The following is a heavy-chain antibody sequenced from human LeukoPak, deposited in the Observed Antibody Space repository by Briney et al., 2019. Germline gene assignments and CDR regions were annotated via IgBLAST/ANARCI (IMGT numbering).Heavy chain of an antibody. D-gene: IGHD3-22*01. Sequence: SETLSLTCTVSGGSISSYYWSWIRQPPGKGLEWIGYIYYSGSTNYNPSLKSRVTISVDTSKNQFPLKLSSVTAADTAVYYCARDRKYYYDTRDAFDIWGQGTMVTVSS. CDR2: IYYSGST. CDR1: GGSISSYY. J-gene: IGHJ3*02. CDR3: ARDRKYYYDTRDAFDI. V-gene: IGHV4-59*01.